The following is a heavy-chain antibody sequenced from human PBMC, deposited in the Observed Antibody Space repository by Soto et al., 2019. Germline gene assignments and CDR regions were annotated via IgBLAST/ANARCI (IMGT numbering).Heavy chain of an antibody. J-gene: IGHJ4*02. Sequence: QVQLVQSGAEVKKPGSSVKVSCKASGGTFSSYAISWVRQAPGQGLEWMGGIIPIFGTANYAEKFQGRVTNTADESTSTGYRELSSLRSEDTAVYYCERDRGALRFDYWGQGTLVTVSS. V-gene: IGHV1-69*12. D-gene: IGHD1-26*01. CDR3: ERDRGALRFDY. CDR1: GGTFSSYA. CDR2: IIPIFGTA.